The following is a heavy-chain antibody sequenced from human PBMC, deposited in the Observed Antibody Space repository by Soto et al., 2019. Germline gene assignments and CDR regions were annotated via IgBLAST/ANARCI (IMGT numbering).Heavy chain of an antibody. V-gene: IGHV1-8*01. Sequence: ASVKVSCKASGNTFTSYDINWVRQATGHGLEWMGWINPNSGNIGYAQKFQGRVTMTRDTAIRTAYMGVSRLRSDDTAVYYCARGRASGSYYLLDYWGQGTLVTVSS. D-gene: IGHD3-10*01. CDR3: ARGRASGSYYLLDY. CDR1: GNTFTSYD. CDR2: INPNSGNI. J-gene: IGHJ4*02.